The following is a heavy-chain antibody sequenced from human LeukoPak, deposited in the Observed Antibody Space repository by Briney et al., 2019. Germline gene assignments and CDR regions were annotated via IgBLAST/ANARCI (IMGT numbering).Heavy chain of an antibody. CDR3: ARPSPYNWKGYFDY. V-gene: IGHV3-48*03. Sequence: GGSLRLSCAASGFTFSSYEMNWVRQAPGKRLEWVSYISSSDSTIYYADSVKGRFTISRDNAKNSLYLQMNSLRAEDTAVYYCARPSPYNWKGYFDYWGQGTLVTVSS. CDR1: GFTFSSYE. CDR2: ISSSDSTI. J-gene: IGHJ4*02. D-gene: IGHD1-1*01.